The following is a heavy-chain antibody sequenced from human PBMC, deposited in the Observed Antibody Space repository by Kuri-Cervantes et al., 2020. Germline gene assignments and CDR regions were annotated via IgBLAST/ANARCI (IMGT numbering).Heavy chain of an antibody. CDR3: ARSIAVAGRMFDY. V-gene: IGHV4-38-2*01. CDR1: GESLSVYY. Sequence: SETLSLTCAVYGESLSVYYWGWIRQPPGKGLEWIGSIYHSGSTYCNPSLKSRVTISVDTSKNQFSLKLSSVTAADTAVYYCARSIAVAGRMFDYWGQGTLVTVSS. J-gene: IGHJ4*02. CDR2: IYHSGST. D-gene: IGHD6-19*01.